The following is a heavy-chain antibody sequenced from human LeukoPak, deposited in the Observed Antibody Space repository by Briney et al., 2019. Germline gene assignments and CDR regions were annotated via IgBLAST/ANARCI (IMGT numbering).Heavy chain of an antibody. CDR1: GYTFTSYA. J-gene: IGHJ4*02. Sequence: GASVKVSCKASGYTFTSYAMHWVRQAPGQRRECMGWINAGNGNTKYSQKFQGRVTITRDTSASTAYMELSSLRSEDTAVYYCARDIKFPKITFGGPFDYWGQGTLVTVSS. D-gene: IGHD3-16*01. CDR2: INAGNGNT. V-gene: IGHV1-3*01. CDR3: ARDIKFPKITFGGPFDY.